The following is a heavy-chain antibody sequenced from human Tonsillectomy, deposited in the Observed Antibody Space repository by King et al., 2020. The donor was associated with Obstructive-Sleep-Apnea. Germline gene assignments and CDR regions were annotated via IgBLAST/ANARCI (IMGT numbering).Heavy chain of an antibody. CDR3: AKGSNSGWYAHLDY. D-gene: IGHD6-19*01. J-gene: IGHJ4*02. V-gene: IGHV3-9*01. CDR1: GFTFDDYA. CDR2: ISWNSGRI. Sequence: VQLVESGGGLVQPGRSLRLACAASGFTFDDYAMHWVRQAPGKGLEWVSGISWNSGRIGYADSMKGRFTTSRDNAKNSLYLQMNRLRPEDTAFYYCAKGSNSGWYAHLDYWGQGILVTVSS.